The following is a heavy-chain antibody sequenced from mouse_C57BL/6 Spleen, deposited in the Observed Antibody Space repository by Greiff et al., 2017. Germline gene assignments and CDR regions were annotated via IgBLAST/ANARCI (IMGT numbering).Heavy chain of an antibody. CDR2: IYPGDGDT. Sequence: QVQLQQSGPELVKPGASVKISCKASGYAFSSSWMNWVKQRPGKGLEWIGRIYPGDGDTNYNGKFKGKATLTADTSSSTAYMHLSSLTSEDSAVYCCARSGTAALFDYWGQGTTLTVSS. CDR1: GYAFSSSW. J-gene: IGHJ2*01. V-gene: IGHV1-82*01. CDR3: ARSGTAALFDY. D-gene: IGHD3-1*01.